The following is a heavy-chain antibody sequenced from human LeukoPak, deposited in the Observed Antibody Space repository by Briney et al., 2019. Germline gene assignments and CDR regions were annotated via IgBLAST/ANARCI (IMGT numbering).Heavy chain of an antibody. J-gene: IGHJ1*01. CDR1: RFTFSSYA. CDR2: IGGSGGST. CDR3: AKDWEYYDSSGYKSFAVYFQH. D-gene: IGHD3-22*01. Sequence: PGGSLRLSCAASRFTFSSYAMSWVRQAPGKGLELISSIGGSGGSTYYADSVRGRFTISRDNSKNTLYLQMNSLEAEDTALYYCAKDWEYYDSSGYKSFAVYFQHWGQGTLVTVSS. V-gene: IGHV3-23*01.